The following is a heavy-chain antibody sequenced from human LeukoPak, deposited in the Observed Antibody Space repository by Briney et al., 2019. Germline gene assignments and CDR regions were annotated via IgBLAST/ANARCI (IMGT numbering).Heavy chain of an antibody. V-gene: IGHV3-23*01. D-gene: IGHD1-26*01. Sequence: GGSLRLSCTASGFTFSTYAMGWTRQAPGKGLEWVSGIGSNGVNTYYADSAKGRFTISRDNSKNTVYLQMNSLRAEDTALYYCVRAYTTSGTYSEPWGQGTLVTVSS. CDR3: VRAYTTSGTYSEP. CDR2: IGSNGVNT. CDR1: GFTFSTYA. J-gene: IGHJ4*02.